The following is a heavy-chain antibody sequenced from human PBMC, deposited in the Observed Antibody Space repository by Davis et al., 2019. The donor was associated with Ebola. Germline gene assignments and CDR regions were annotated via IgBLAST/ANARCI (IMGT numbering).Heavy chain of an antibody. D-gene: IGHD5-12*01. CDR1: GFTFSSYW. Sequence: GESLKISCAASGFTFSSYWMSWVRQAPGKGLEWVANIKRDGSQKYYVDSVRGRFTISRDNAKNSLYLQLNRLRAEDTAVYYCARLTGYSGYGFFDYWGQGTLVTVSS. V-gene: IGHV3-7*01. CDR3: ARLTGYSGYGFFDY. CDR2: IKRDGSQK. J-gene: IGHJ4*02.